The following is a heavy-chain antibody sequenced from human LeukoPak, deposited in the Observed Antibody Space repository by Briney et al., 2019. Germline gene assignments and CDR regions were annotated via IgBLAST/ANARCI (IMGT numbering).Heavy chain of an antibody. Sequence: SETLSLTCAVYGGSFSGYYRSWIRQPPGKGLEWIGEINHSGSTNYNPSLKSRVTISVDTSKNQFSLKLTSVTAADTAVYYCARGPYKYDGSGAFDIWGQGTMVTVSS. D-gene: IGHD3-22*01. CDR2: INHSGST. CDR1: GGSFSGYY. J-gene: IGHJ3*02. V-gene: IGHV4-34*01. CDR3: ARGPYKYDGSGAFDI.